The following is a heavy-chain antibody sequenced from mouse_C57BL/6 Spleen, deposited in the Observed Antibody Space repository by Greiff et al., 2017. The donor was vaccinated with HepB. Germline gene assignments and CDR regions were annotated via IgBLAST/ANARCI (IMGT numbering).Heavy chain of an antibody. Sequence: EVKLVESGGGLVKPGGSLKLSCAASGFTFSDYGMHWVRQAPEKGLEWVAYISSGSSTIYYADTVKGRFTISRDNAKNTLFLQMTSLRSEDTAMYYCARPYGNYGFACWGQGALVTVSA. CDR3: ARPYGNYGFAC. J-gene: IGHJ3*01. V-gene: IGHV5-17*01. D-gene: IGHD2-10*02. CDR1: GFTFSDYG. CDR2: ISSGSSTI.